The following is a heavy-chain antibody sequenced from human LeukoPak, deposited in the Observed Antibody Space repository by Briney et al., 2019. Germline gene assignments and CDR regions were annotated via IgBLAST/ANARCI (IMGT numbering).Heavy chain of an antibody. CDR2: INYGGST. V-gene: IGHV4-39*01. D-gene: IGHD2-2*01. J-gene: IGHJ3*02. CDR3: ARRNVVVPAAMARAFDI. CDR1: GGSIGSSSYY. Sequence: PSETLSLTCTVSGGSIGSSSYYWGWIRQPPAKGLEWIGNINYGGSTFYNPSLKSRVTISVDTSKNQFSLKLSSVTAADTAVYYCARRNVVVPAAMARAFDIWGQGTMVTVSS.